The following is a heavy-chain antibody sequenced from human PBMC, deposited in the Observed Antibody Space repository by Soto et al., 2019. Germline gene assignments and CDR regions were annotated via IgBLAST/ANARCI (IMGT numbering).Heavy chain of an antibody. V-gene: IGHV3-33*08. D-gene: IGHD6-19*01. Sequence: GGSLRLSCVASRFTFTSYAMSWVRQAPGKGLEWVAVIWYGGSNKYYADSVKGRFTISRDNSKNTLYLQMNSLRAEDTAVYYCARDKVSSGWPTYYYYYGMDVWGQGTTVTVSS. CDR2: IWYGGSNK. CDR1: RFTFTSYA. CDR3: ARDKVSSGWPTYYYYYGMDV. J-gene: IGHJ6*02.